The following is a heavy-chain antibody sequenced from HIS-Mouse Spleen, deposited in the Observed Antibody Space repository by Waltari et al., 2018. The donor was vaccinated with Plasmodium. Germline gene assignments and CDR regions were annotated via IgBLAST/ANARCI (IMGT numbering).Heavy chain of an antibody. CDR1: GGSFSGYY. J-gene: IGHJ2*01. Sequence: QVQLQQWGAGLLKPSATLSLTCAVYGGSFSGYYWSCIRKPPGKGLEWIGEINHSGSTNYNPSLKSRVTISVDTSKNQFSLKLSSVTAADTAVYYCARGLRGHYWYFDLWGRGTLVTVSS. CDR2: INHSGST. V-gene: IGHV4-34*01. CDR3: ARGLRGHYWYFDL. D-gene: IGHD3-10*01.